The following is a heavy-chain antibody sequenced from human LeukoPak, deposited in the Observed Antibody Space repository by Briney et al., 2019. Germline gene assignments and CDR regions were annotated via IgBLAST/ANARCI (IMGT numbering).Heavy chain of an antibody. CDR1: GGSISSSSHY. J-gene: IGHJ1*01. V-gene: IGHV4-39*01. D-gene: IGHD3-3*01. Sequence: SETLSLTCTVSGGSISSSSHYWGWIRQPPGKGLEWIGSIYYSGSTYYNPSLKSRVTISVDTSKNQFSLKLSSVTAADTAVYYCARQIPPLYDFWSGYYPEYFQHWGQGTLVTVSS. CDR3: ARQIPPLYDFWSGYYPEYFQH. CDR2: IYYSGST.